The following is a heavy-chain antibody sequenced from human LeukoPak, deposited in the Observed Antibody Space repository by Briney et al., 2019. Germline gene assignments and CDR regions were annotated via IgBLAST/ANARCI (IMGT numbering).Heavy chain of an antibody. CDR3: AKDGCGDYYASSGHCDY. V-gene: IGHV3-23*01. D-gene: IGHD3-22*01. CDR1: GFTFSSYA. CDR2: ISGGGGST. Sequence: PGGSLRLSCAASGFTFSSYAMSWVRQAPGKGLEWVSAISGGGGSTYYADSVKGRFTISRDNSKNTLYLQMNSLRAEDTAVYYCAKDGCGDYYASSGHCDYWGQGTLVTVSS. J-gene: IGHJ4*02.